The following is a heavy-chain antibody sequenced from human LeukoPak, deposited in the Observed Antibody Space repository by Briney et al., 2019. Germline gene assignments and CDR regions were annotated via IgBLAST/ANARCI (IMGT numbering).Heavy chain of an antibody. Sequence: SVKVSCKASGGTFSSYAISWVRQAPGQGLEWMGGIIPIFGTANYAQKFQGRVTITADESTSTAYMELSSLRSEDTAVYYCASEGGYYDSSGYYPMDYWGQGTLVTVSS. CDR3: ASEGGYYDSSGYYPMDY. CDR1: GGTFSSYA. J-gene: IGHJ4*02. CDR2: IIPIFGTA. V-gene: IGHV1-69*13. D-gene: IGHD3-22*01.